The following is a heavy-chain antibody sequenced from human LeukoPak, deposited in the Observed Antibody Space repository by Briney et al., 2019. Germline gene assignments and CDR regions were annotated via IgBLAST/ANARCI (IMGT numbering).Heavy chain of an antibody. J-gene: IGHJ4*02. V-gene: IGHV4-4*07. CDR2: IYTSGST. D-gene: IGHD1-1*01. CDR3: ARVGLGTTAFDY. Sequence: SETLSLTCTVSGGSISSYYWSWIRQPAGKGLEWIGRIYTSGSTNYNPSLKSRVTISVDTSKNQFSLKLNSVTAADTAVYYCARVGLGTTAFDYWGQGTLVTVSS. CDR1: GGSISSYY.